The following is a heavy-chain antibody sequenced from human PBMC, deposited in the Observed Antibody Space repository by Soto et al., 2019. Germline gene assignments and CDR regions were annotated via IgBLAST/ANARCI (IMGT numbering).Heavy chain of an antibody. J-gene: IGHJ6*02. CDR2: ISSSGSTI. CDR1: GFTFSDYY. CDR3: ARERENYSNYDGVMDV. Sequence: PGGSLRLSCAASGFTFSDYYISWIRQAPGKGLEWVSYISSSGSTIYYADSVKGRFTISRDNAKNSLYLQMNSLRVEDTAVYYCARERENYSNYDGVMDVWGQGTTVTVSS. V-gene: IGHV3-11*01. D-gene: IGHD4-4*01.